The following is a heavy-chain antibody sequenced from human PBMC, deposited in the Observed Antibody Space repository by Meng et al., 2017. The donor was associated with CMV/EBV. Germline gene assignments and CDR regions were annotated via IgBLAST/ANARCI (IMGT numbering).Heavy chain of an antibody. CDR1: GGSFSGYY. CDR2: INHSGST. CDR3: ASYIVVVPAAIGD. J-gene: IGHJ4*02. V-gene: IGHV4-34*01. Sequence: GSLRLSCAVYGGSFSGYYWSWIRQPPGKGLEWIGEINHSGSTNYNPSLKSRVTISVDTSKNQFSLKLSSVTAADTAVYYCASYIVVVPAAIGDWGQGTLVTVSS. D-gene: IGHD2-2*01.